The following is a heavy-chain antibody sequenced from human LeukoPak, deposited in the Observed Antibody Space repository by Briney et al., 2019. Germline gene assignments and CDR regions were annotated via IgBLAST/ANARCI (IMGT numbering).Heavy chain of an antibody. Sequence: GGTLRLSCTASGFIFGDYAMSWVRQAPEKGLEWVAFIRSTAYGATTEYAASVKDRFTISRDDSKRIAYLQMNSLKTDDTAVYYCTRGVYQLLYFDYWGQGALDAVSS. CDR1: GFIFGDYA. V-gene: IGHV3-49*04. CDR2: IRSTAYGATT. J-gene: IGHJ4*02. CDR3: TRGVYQLLYFDY. D-gene: IGHD6-13*01.